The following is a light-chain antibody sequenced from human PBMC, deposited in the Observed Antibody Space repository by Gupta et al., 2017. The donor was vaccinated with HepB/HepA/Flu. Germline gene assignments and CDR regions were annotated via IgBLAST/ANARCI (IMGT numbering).Light chain of an antibody. CDR3: QQDDSTPRT. CDR2: WAS. V-gene: IGKV4-1*01. CDR1: QSGLYSSNNKNY. J-gene: IGKJ1*01. Sequence: DIVMTQSPDSLAVSLGERATINCKSSQSGLYSSNNKNYLAWYQQKPGQPPKLLIYWASTRESGVPDRFSGSGSGTDFTLTISSLQAEDVAVYYCQQDDSTPRTFGQGTKVEIK.